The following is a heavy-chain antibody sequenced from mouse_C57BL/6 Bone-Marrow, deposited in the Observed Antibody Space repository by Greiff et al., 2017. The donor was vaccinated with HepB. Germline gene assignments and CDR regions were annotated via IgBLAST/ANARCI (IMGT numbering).Heavy chain of an antibody. D-gene: IGHD2-5*01. CDR2: IDPSDSYT. J-gene: IGHJ2*01. CDR3: ARSGYSNYVFDY. CDR1: GYTFTSYW. V-gene: IGHV1-59*01. Sequence: QVQLQQSGAELVRPGTSVKLSCKASGYTFTSYWMHWVKQRPGQGLEWIGVIDPSDSYTNYNQKFKGKATLTVDTSSSTAYMQLSSLTSEDSAVYYCARSGYSNYVFDYWGQGTTLTVSS.